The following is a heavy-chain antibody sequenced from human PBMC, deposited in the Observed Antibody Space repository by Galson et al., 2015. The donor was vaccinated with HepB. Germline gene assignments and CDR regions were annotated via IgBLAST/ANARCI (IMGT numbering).Heavy chain of an antibody. Sequence: SLRLSCAASGFTFSSYSMNWVRQAPGKGLEWVSSISSSSSYIYYADSVKGRFTISRDNAKNSLYLQMNSLRAEDTAVYYCARAAVGEQWLVRHLDYWGQGTLVTVSS. D-gene: IGHD6-19*01. J-gene: IGHJ4*02. V-gene: IGHV3-21*01. CDR3: ARAAVGEQWLVRHLDY. CDR1: GFTFSSYS. CDR2: ISSSSSYI.